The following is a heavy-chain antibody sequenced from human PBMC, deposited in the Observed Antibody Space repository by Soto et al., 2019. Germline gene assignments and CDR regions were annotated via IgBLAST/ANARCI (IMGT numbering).Heavy chain of an antibody. CDR3: TTATDLCSSTSCYTFDY. V-gene: IGHV3-15*01. D-gene: IGHD2-2*01. CDR2: IKSKTDGGTT. CDR1: GFTFSNAW. Sequence: GGSLRLSCAASGFTFSNAWMSWVRQAPGKGLEWVGRIKSKTDGGTTDYAAPVKGRFTISRDDSKNTLYLQMNSLKTEDTAAYYCTTATDLCSSTSCYTFDYWGQGTLVTVSS. J-gene: IGHJ4*02.